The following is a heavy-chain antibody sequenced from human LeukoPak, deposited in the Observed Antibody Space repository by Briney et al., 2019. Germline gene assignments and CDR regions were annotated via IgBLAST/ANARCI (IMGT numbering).Heavy chain of an antibody. V-gene: IGHV3-30-3*01. J-gene: IGHJ6*02. CDR1: GFTFSSYA. CDR2: ISYDGSNK. Sequence: GGSLRLSCAASGFTFSSYAMHWVRQAPGKGLERVAVISYDGSNKYYADSVKGRFTISRDNSKNTLYLQMNSLRAEDTAVYYCARASIEPPYYGMDVWGQGTTVTVSS. D-gene: IGHD6-6*01. CDR3: ARASIEPPYYGMDV.